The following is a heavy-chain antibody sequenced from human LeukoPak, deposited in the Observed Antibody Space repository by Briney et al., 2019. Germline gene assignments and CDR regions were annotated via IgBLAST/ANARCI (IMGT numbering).Heavy chain of an antibody. CDR2: MNPNSGNA. J-gene: IGHJ4*02. CDR1: GYTFTSYD. V-gene: IGHV1-8*01. CDR3: ARGRSSWYVFDY. D-gene: IGHD6-13*01. Sequence: ASVKVSCKASGYTFTSYDINWVRQATGQGLAWMGWMNPNSGNAGYAQKFQGRVTMTRDTSISTAYMELSSLRSDDTAVYYCARGRSSWYVFDYWGQGTLVTVSS.